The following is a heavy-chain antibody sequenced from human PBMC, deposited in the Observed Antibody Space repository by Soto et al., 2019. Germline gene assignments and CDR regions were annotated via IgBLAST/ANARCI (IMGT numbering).Heavy chain of an antibody. CDR2: ISYDGSNK. CDR1: GFTFSSYA. CDR3: AKGWSDYFDS. V-gene: IGHV3-30-3*01. J-gene: IGHJ4*01. Sequence: GGSLRLSCAASGFTFSSYAMHWVRQAPGKGLEWVAVISYDGSNKYYADSVKGRFTISRDNSKNTLYLQMNSLRAEDTALYYCAKGWSDYFDSWGHGALVTVSS.